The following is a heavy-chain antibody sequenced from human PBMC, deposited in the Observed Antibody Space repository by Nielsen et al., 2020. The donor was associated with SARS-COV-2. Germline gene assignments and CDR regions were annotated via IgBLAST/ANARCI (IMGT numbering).Heavy chain of an antibody. D-gene: IGHD1-14*01. Sequence: GESLKISCAASGFSISNNYMSWVRQAPGKGLEWVSAISGSGGSTYYADSVKGRFTISRDNSKNTLYLQMNSLRAEDTAVYYCAKDQFSLNHGAFDIWGQGTMVTVSS. CDR2: ISGSGGST. J-gene: IGHJ3*02. CDR1: GFSISNNY. V-gene: IGHV3-23*01. CDR3: AKDQFSLNHGAFDI.